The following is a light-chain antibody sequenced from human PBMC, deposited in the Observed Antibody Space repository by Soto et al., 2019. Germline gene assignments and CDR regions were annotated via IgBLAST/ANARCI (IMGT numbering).Light chain of an antibody. CDR2: EVS. J-gene: IGLJ1*01. Sequence: QSALTQPPSASGSPGQSVTISCTGTSSDVGGYKYVSWYQQYPGKAPKVMIYEVSKRPSGVPHRFSGSKSGNTASLTVSGLQAEDEADYYCSSYAGGDNYVFGTGTKVTVL. CDR1: SSDVGGYKY. CDR3: SSYAGGDNYV. V-gene: IGLV2-8*01.